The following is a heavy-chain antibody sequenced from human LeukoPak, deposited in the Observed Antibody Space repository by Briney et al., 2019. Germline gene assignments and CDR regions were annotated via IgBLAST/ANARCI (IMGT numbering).Heavy chain of an antibody. Sequence: PSETLSLTCTVSGGSISSSSYYWGWIRQPPGKGLEWIGSIYYSGTTYYNPSLKSRVTISVDTSKNQCSLNLSSVTAADTAVYYCARPAVKYSNYYFDYWGQGTLVTVSS. CDR1: GGSISSSSYY. CDR2: IYYSGTT. CDR3: ARPAVKYSNYYFDY. D-gene: IGHD4-11*01. J-gene: IGHJ4*02. V-gene: IGHV4-39*01.